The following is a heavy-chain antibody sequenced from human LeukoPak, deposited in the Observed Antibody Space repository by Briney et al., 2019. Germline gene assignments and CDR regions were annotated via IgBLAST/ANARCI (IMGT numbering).Heavy chain of an antibody. CDR1: GGTFSSYA. J-gene: IGHJ4*02. CDR3: ARVKFVRYFDWLSPFDY. D-gene: IGHD3-9*01. Sequence: SVKVSCKASGGTFSSYAISWVRQTPGQGLAWMGGIIPIFGTANYAQKFQGRVTITADKSTSTAYMELSSLRSEDTAVYYCARVKFVRYFDWLSPFDYWGQGTLVTVSS. CDR2: IIPIFGTA. V-gene: IGHV1-69*06.